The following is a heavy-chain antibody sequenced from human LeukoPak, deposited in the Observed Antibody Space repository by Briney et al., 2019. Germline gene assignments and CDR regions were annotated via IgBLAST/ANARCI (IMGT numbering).Heavy chain of an antibody. Sequence: GRSLRLSCAASGFTFSSYAMHWVRQAPGKGLEWVAVISYDGSNKYYADSVKGRFTISRDNSKNTLYLQMNSLRAEDTAVYYCAKGLGRPSIAVTRDFQHWGQGTLVTVSS. D-gene: IGHD6-19*01. V-gene: IGHV3-30*04. CDR1: GFTFSSYA. J-gene: IGHJ1*01. CDR2: ISYDGSNK. CDR3: AKGLGRPSIAVTRDFQH.